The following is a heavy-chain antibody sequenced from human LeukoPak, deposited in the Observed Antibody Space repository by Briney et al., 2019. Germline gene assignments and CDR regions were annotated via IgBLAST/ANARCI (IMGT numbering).Heavy chain of an antibody. CDR2: IYYSGNT. Sequence: PSETLSLTCTVSGGSIGRSSSYWGWIRQPPGKGLEWIGSIYYSGNTYYNPSLKSRVDISVDASKNQVSVKLSSVTAADTAVYYCARRRTVSTTGRFDPWGQGILVTVSS. CDR1: GGSIGRSSSY. V-gene: IGHV4-39*01. CDR3: ARRRTVSTTGRFDP. D-gene: IGHD5/OR15-5a*01. J-gene: IGHJ5*02.